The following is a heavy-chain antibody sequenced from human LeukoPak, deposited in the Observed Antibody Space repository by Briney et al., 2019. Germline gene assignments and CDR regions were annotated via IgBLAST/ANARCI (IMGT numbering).Heavy chain of an antibody. D-gene: IGHD4-23*01. CDR1: GGSISSGGYY. Sequence: SETPSLTCTVSGGSISSGGYYWSWIRQHPGKGLEWIGYIYYSGSTYYNPSLKSRVTISVDTSKNQFSLKLSSVTAADTAVYYCARDRDYGGNHRWAFDIWGQGTMVTVSS. J-gene: IGHJ3*02. V-gene: IGHV4-31*03. CDR3: ARDRDYGGNHRWAFDI. CDR2: IYYSGST.